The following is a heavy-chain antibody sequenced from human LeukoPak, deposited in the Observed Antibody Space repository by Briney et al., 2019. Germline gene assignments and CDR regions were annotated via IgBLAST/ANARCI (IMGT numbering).Heavy chain of an antibody. CDR3: ARDGVGKRSFMDV. V-gene: IGHV1-69*04. CDR1: GGTFSSYA. D-gene: IGHD3-10*01. CDR2: IIPILGIA. Sequence: GSSVKVSCKASGGTFSSYAISWVRQAPGQGLEWMGRIIPILGIANYAQKFQGRVTITADKSTSTAYMELSSLRSEGTAVYYCARDGVGKRSFMDVWGQGTTVTVSS. J-gene: IGHJ6*02.